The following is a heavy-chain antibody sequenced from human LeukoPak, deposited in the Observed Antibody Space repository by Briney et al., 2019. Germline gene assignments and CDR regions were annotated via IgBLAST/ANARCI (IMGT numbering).Heavy chain of an antibody. D-gene: IGHD6-13*01. CDR3: ARDPPSSWADPIHFDY. J-gene: IGHJ4*02. CDR2: INPNSGGT. V-gene: IGHV1-2*06. Sequence: ASVKVSCKASGYTFTSYYMHWVRQAPGQGLEWMGRINPNSGGTNYAQKFQGRVTMTRDTSISTAYMELSRLRSDDTAVYYCARDPPSSWADPIHFDYWGQGTLVTVSS. CDR1: GYTFTSYY.